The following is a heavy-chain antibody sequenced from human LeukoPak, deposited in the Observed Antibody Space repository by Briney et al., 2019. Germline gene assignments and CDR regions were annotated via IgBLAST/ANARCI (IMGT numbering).Heavy chain of an antibody. CDR3: ARESRNSHDSGSYSPFDI. CDR2: ISSNGGST. Sequence: GGSLRLSRAASGFTFSSYTMYWVRQAPGKGLEYVSAISSNGGSTYYANSVKGRFTISRHNSKNTLYLQMGSLRGEDMAVYYCARESRNSHDSGSYSPFDIWGQGTMVTVSS. D-gene: IGHD3-10*01. J-gene: IGHJ3*02. CDR1: GFTFSSYT. V-gene: IGHV3-64*01.